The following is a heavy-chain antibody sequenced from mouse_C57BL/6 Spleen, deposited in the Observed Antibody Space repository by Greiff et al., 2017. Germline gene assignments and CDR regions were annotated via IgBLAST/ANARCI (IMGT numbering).Heavy chain of an antibody. CDR1: GYSFTDYN. J-gene: IGHJ4*01. CDR2: INPNYGTT. Sequence: EVQLQQSGPELVKPGASVKISCKASGYSFTDYNMNWVKQSNGKSLEWIGVINPNYGTTSYNQKFTGKATLTVDKSSSTAYMQLISLTAEDSAVYYFNYGSSRYAMDYWGQGTSVTVSS. CDR3: NYGSSRYAMDY. V-gene: IGHV1-39*01. D-gene: IGHD1-1*01.